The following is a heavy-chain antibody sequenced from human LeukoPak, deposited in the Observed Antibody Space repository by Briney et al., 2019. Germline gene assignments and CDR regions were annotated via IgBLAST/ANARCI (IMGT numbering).Heavy chain of an antibody. CDR3: ARDLNWLLFDY. D-gene: IGHD3-9*01. CDR1: GFTFSAYW. J-gene: IGHJ4*02. V-gene: IGHV3-74*01. CDR2: VKYDGSTT. Sequence: PGGSLRLSCAASGFTFSAYWMHWVRQAAGKGLFWVSRVKYDGSTTTYADSVRGRFTISRDNAKNILYLQMNSLRVEDTAVYYCARDLNWLLFDYWGQGTLVTVSS.